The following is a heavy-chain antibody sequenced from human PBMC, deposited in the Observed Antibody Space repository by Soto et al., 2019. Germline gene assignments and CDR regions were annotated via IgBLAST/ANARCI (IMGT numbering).Heavy chain of an antibody. Sequence: GGSLGLSCAAYGFSFSDYYMSWIRQAPGKGLEWVSAISGSGSSTYYADSVKGRFTISRDNSKNTLYLQMNSLRAEDTAVYYCAKDLTHQSGYNDYWGQGTLVTVSS. V-gene: IGHV3-23*01. CDR2: ISGSGSST. CDR1: GFSFSDYY. D-gene: IGHD3-22*01. J-gene: IGHJ4*02. CDR3: AKDLTHQSGYNDY.